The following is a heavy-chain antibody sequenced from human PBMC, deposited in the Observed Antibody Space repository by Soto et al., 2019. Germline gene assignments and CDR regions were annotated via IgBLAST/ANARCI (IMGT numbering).Heavy chain of an antibody. Sequence: EVQLLESGGGLVQPGGSLRLACTASGFTFRGYAMSWVRQAPGKGLEWVSAISDSGGSTYYADSVKGRFTISRDNSKNTLYLQMNSLRAEDTAVYYCAKRFEYRSSTHYFDYWGQGTLVTVSS. CDR2: ISDSGGST. V-gene: IGHV3-23*01. CDR3: AKRFEYRSSTHYFDY. CDR1: GFTFRGYA. J-gene: IGHJ4*02. D-gene: IGHD6-6*01.